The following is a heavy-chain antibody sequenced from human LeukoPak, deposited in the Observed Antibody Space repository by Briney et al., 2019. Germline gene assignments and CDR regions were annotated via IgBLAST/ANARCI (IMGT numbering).Heavy chain of an antibody. CDR1: GGSISSSNYY. D-gene: IGHD5-24*01. V-gene: IGHV4-61*02. Sequence: PSQTLSVTCTVSGGSISSSNYYCSWIRQPAGKGLEWIGRIYTSGSTNYDPSLKSRVTISVDTSMNQFSLKLSSVTAADTAVYYCARAHVEMATISRPRNIYFDYWGQGTLVTVSS. J-gene: IGHJ4*02. CDR3: ARAHVEMATISRPRNIYFDY. CDR2: IYTSGST.